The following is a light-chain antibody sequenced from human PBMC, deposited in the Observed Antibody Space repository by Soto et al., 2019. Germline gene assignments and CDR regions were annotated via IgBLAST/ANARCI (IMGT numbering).Light chain of an antibody. CDR3: QQYASSPLT. CDR2: GAS. V-gene: IGKV3-20*01. J-gene: IGKJ4*01. CDR1: QSVSSN. Sequence: EIVLTQSPGTLSLSPGERATLSCRASQSVSSNLAWYQQKPGQAPRLLIYGASTRATGIPDMFSGSGSGTDFTLTIGRLEPEDFAVYYCQQYASSPLTFGGGTEVDIK.